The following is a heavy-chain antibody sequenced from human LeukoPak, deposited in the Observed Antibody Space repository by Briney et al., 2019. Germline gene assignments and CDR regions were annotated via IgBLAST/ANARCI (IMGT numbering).Heavy chain of an antibody. V-gene: IGHV4-34*01. CDR2: LYYSGST. Sequence: PSETPSLTCAVYGGSFSGYYWGWIRQPPGKGLEWIGNLYYSGSTYYNPSLKSRVTISVDTSKNQFSLKLSSVTAADTAVYYCARVTGYMIEDYFDYWGQGTLVTVSS. D-gene: IGHD3-22*01. CDR1: GGSFSGYY. CDR3: ARVTGYMIEDYFDY. J-gene: IGHJ4*02.